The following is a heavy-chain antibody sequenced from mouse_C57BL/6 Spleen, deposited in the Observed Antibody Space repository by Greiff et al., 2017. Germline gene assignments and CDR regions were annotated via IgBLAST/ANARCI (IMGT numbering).Heavy chain of an antibody. Sequence: QVHVKQPGAELVKPGASVKMSCKASGYTFTSYWITWVKQRPGQGLEWIGDIYPGSGSTNYNEKFKSKATLTVDTSSSTAYMQLSSLTSEDSAVYYCARRGSSDGYFDVWGTGTTVTVSS. CDR1: GYTFTSYW. J-gene: IGHJ1*03. D-gene: IGHD3-2*02. CDR3: ARRGSSDGYFDV. V-gene: IGHV1-55*01. CDR2: IYPGSGST.